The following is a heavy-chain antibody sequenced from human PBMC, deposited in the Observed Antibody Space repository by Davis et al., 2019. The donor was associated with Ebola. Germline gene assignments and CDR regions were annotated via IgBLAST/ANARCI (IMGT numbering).Heavy chain of an antibody. CDR3: DAAMATYYYYMDV. J-gene: IGHJ6*02. D-gene: IGHD5-18*01. Sequence: ASVKVSCKVSGYTLNELSVHWVRQAPGKGLEWMGCFDPKYGEPIYAEKFQGRLTLTEDTSTDTAYMELSSLRSKDTAVYYCDAAMATYYYYMDVWGQGTTVTVSS. CDR1: GYTLNELS. CDR2: FDPKYGEP. V-gene: IGHV1-24*01.